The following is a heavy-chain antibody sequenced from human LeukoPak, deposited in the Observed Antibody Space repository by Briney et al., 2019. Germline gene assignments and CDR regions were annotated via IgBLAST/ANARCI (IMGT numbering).Heavy chain of an antibody. CDR3: TREAVWGTSDY. V-gene: IGHV6-1*01. CDR2: TYYRSKWYS. Sequence: SQTLSLTCVISGDGVSSNSAAWTWIRQSPSRGFEWLGRTYYRSKWYSDYAVSVKSRITINPDTSRNQFSLQLNSVTPEDTAVYYCTREAVWGTSDYWAQGTLVTVSS. CDR1: GDGVSSNSAA. J-gene: IGHJ4*02. D-gene: IGHD3-16*01.